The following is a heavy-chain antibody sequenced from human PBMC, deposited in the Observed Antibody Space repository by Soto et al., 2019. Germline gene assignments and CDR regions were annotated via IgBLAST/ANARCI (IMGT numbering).Heavy chain of an antibody. CDR3: ARGADDYDYIWGSYRLDY. CDR2: ISYDGSNK. Sequence: GGSLRLSCAASGFTFSSYAMHWVRQAPGKGLEWVAVISYDGSNKYYADSVKGRFTISRDNSKNTLYLQMNSLRAEDTAVYYCARGADDYDYIWGSYRLDYWGQGTLVTVSS. D-gene: IGHD3-16*02. CDR1: GFTFSSYA. J-gene: IGHJ4*02. V-gene: IGHV3-30*14.